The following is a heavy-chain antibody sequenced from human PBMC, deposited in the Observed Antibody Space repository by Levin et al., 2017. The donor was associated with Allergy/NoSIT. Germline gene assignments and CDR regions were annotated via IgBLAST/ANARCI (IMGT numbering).Heavy chain of an antibody. CDR2: INWNGGST. Sequence: PGESLKISCAASGFTFDDYGMSWVRQAPGKGLEWVSGINWNGGSTGYADSVKGRFTISRDNAKNSLYLQMNSLRAEDTALYYCARVNIVSYGPFDYWGQGTLVTVSS. J-gene: IGHJ4*02. CDR3: ARVNIVSYGPFDY. D-gene: IGHD5-18*01. V-gene: IGHV3-20*04. CDR1: GFTFDDYG.